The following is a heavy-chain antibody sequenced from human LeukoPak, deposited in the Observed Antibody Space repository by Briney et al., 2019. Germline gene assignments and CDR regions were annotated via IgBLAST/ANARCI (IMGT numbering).Heavy chain of an antibody. Sequence: SETLSLTCTVSGGSISSYYWSWIRQPAGKGLEWIGRIYTSGSTNYNPSLKSRVTMSVDTSKNQLSLKLSSVTAADTAVYYCARGGSYLGHCDYWGQGTLVTVSS. J-gene: IGHJ4*02. CDR1: GGSISSYY. V-gene: IGHV4-4*07. CDR3: ARGGSYLGHCDY. D-gene: IGHD1-26*01. CDR2: IYTSGST.